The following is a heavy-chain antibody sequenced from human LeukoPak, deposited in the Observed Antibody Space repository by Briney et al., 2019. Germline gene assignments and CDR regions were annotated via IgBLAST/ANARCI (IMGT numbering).Heavy chain of an antibody. CDR2: IWYDGRYN. CDR3: AGAGGISGEYYYYGMDT. D-gene: IGHD3-10*01. J-gene: IGHJ6*02. Sequence: TSLRLSCAASGFAFCTNGLHWVRQAPGGGLEWVAVIWYDGRYNYYADHVKRRFTISRENSKNIVNLHMNSLRAEETAVYYCAGAGGISGEYYYYGMDTWGQGTTVTVSS. V-gene: IGHV3-33*08. CDR1: GFAFCTNG.